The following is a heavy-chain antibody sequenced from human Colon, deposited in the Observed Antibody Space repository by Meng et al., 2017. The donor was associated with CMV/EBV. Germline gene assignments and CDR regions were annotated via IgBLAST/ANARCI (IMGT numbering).Heavy chain of an antibody. CDR1: GFTFNRHV. J-gene: IGHJ4*02. CDR3: ANLLRISGAEGY. Sequence: GGSLRLSCAASGFTFNRHVMTWVRQAPGKGLEWVAGITGSGSSKYYADSVRGRFTISRDNSKNTLYLQMNSLRGEDTAIYYCANLLRISGAEGYWGQGTLVTVSS. V-gene: IGHV3-23*01. D-gene: IGHD6-13*01. CDR2: ITGSGSSK.